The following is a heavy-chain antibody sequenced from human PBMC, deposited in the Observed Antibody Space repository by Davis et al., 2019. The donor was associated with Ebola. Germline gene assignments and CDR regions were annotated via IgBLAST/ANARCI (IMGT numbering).Heavy chain of an antibody. CDR2: INAGNGNA. Sequence: ASVKVSCKASGYSFTTYSIHWVRQAPGQRLQWMGWINAGNGNAKYSQNFLDRITITRDTSASTAYLELSSLRYEDTSVYYCVREGLASDWYFDLWGRGTLVTVSS. CDR3: VREGLASDWYFDL. CDR1: GYSFTTYS. D-gene: IGHD3-3*01. V-gene: IGHV1-3*01. J-gene: IGHJ2*01.